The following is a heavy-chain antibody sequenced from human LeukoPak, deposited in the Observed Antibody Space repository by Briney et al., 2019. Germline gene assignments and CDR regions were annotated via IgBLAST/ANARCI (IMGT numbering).Heavy chain of an antibody. CDR1: GFSFSSYS. Sequence: GGSLRLSCAASGFSFSSYSINWVRQAPGKGLEWVSYVSGDGNAKHYTDSVKGRFTISRDNAKNALYLQMNSMRAEDTAVYFCARDYVYAFDYWGQGTLVTVSS. V-gene: IGHV3-48*01. J-gene: IGHJ4*02. CDR2: VSGDGNAK. D-gene: IGHD2/OR15-2a*01. CDR3: ARDYVYAFDY.